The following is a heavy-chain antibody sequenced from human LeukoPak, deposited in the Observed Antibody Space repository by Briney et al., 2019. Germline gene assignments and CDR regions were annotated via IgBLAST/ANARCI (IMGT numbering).Heavy chain of an antibody. J-gene: IGHJ4*02. CDR2: IYYSGST. CDR3: ARRTYDFWSGYGASFFDY. Sequence: SETLSLTCTVSGGSISSSSYYWGWIRQPPGKGLEWIGSIYYSGSTYYNPSLKSRVTISVDTSKNQFSLKLSSVTAADTAVYYCARRTYDFWSGYGASFFDYWGQGTMVIVSS. D-gene: IGHD3-3*01. CDR1: GGSISSSSYY. V-gene: IGHV4-39*01.